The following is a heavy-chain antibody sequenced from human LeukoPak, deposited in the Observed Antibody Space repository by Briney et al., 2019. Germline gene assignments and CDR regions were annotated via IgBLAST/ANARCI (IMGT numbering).Heavy chain of an antibody. V-gene: IGHV4-31*03. CDR3: AREGYGDYYCYYYMDV. J-gene: IGHJ6*03. CDR1: GGSISSGGYY. CDR2: IYYSGST. D-gene: IGHD4-17*01. Sequence: SQTLSLTCTVSGGSISSGGYYWSWIRQHPGKGLEWIGYIYYSGSTYYNPPLKSRVTISVDTSKNQFSLKLSSVTAADTAVYYCAREGYGDYYCYYYMDVWGKGTTVTVSS.